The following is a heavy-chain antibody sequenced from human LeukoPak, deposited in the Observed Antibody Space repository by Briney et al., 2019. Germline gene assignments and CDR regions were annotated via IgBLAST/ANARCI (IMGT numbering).Heavy chain of an antibody. CDR2: INWNGGST. Sequence: PGGSLRLSCAASGFTLDDYGMSWVRQAPGKGLEWVSGINWNGGSTGYADSVKGRFTISRDNAKNSLYLQMNSLRAEDTALYYCARGTYDILTSNWFDPWGQGTLVTVSS. D-gene: IGHD3-9*01. CDR1: GFTLDDYG. J-gene: IGHJ5*02. V-gene: IGHV3-20*04. CDR3: ARGTYDILTSNWFDP.